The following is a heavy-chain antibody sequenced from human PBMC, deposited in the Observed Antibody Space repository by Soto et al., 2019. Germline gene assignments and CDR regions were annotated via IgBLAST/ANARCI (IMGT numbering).Heavy chain of an antibody. V-gene: IGHV4-39*01. CDR1: GGSISSSSYY. CDR3: ARLEGLATISYYFDF. Sequence: SETLSLTCTVSGGSISSSSYYWGWIRQPPGKGLEWIGSIYYSGNAYYNPSLKTRVTISVDKSKSQFSLKLNSVTAADSAVYFCARLEGLATISYYFDFWGPGALVNVSS. D-gene: IGHD3-9*01. CDR2: IYYSGNA. J-gene: IGHJ4*02.